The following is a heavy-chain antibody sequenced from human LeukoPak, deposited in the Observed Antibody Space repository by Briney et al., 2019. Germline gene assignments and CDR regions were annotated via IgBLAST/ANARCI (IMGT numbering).Heavy chain of an antibody. V-gene: IGHV3-48*01. J-gene: IGHJ4*02. D-gene: IGHD3-10*01. Sequence: GGSLRLSCAASGFTFSSYGMHWVRQAPGKGLEWVSYISSSGSTIDYADSVKGRFTISRDNAKNSLYLQMNSLRAEDTAVYYCARDLIGGTPSGFDYWGQGTLVTVSS. CDR2: ISSSGSTI. CDR1: GFTFSSYG. CDR3: ARDLIGGTPSGFDY.